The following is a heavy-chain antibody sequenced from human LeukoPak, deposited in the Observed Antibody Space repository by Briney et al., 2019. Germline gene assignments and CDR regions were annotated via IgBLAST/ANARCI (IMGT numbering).Heavy chain of an antibody. J-gene: IGHJ6*03. CDR2: IIPIFGTA. CDR1: GGTFSSYA. D-gene: IGHD2-15*01. Sequence: ASVKVSCKASGGTFSSYAISWVRQAPGQGLEWMGRIIPIFGTANYAQKFQGRVTITTDESTSTAYMELSSLRSEDTAVYYCASGGHGYYYYYMDVWGKGTTVTVSS. V-gene: IGHV1-69*05. CDR3: ASGGHGYYYYYMDV.